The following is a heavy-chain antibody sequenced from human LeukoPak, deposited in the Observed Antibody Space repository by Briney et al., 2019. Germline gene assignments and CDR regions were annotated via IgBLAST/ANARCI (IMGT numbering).Heavy chain of an antibody. CDR1: GFSLSTSGVG. D-gene: IGHD5-12*01. J-gene: IGHJ4*02. CDR3: AKKNLGGVATHWGY. V-gene: IGHV2-5*02. Sequence: SGPTLVNPTQTLTLTCTFSGFSLSTSGVGVGWIRQPPGKALEWLALIYWDDDKRYSPSLKSRLTITKDTSKNQVVLTMTNMDPVDTATYYCAKKNLGGVATHWGYWGQGTLVTVSS. CDR2: IYWDDDK.